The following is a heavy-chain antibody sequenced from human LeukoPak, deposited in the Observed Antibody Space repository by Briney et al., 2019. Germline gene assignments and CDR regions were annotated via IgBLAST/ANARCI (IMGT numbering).Heavy chain of an antibody. CDR1: GGTFSSYA. Sequence: SVTVSCKASGGTFSSYAISWVRQAPGQGLEWMGGIIPIFGTANYAQKFQGRVTITADESTSTAYMELSSLRSEDTAVYYCARVPLDYGDYIYYYGMDVWGQGTTVTVSS. V-gene: IGHV1-69*13. J-gene: IGHJ6*02. CDR3: ARVPLDYGDYIYYYGMDV. D-gene: IGHD4-17*01. CDR2: IIPIFGTA.